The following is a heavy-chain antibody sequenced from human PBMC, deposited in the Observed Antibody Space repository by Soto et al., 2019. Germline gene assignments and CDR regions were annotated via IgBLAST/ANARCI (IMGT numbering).Heavy chain of an antibody. D-gene: IGHD6-19*01. J-gene: IGHJ6*02. V-gene: IGHV1-18*01. Sequence: VKVSCKASGYTFTSYGISWVRQAPGQGLEWIGWISAYNGNTNYAQKLQGRVTMTTDTSTSTAYMELRSLRSDDTAVYYCARDGFYSSGWYQCYYYGMDVWGQGTTVTVSS. CDR1: GYTFTSYG. CDR2: ISAYNGNT. CDR3: ARDGFYSSGWYQCYYYGMDV.